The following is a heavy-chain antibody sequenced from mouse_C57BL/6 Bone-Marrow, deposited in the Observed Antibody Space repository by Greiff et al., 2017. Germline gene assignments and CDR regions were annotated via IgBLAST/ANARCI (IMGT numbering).Heavy chain of an antibody. Sequence: VQLQQSGAELVMPGASVKLSCKASGYTFTSYWMHWVKQRPGQGLEWIGEIDPSDSYTNYNQKFKGKSTLTVDKSSSTAYMQLSSLTSEDSAVYYCARLEFDGSIGDWYFDVWGTGTTVTVSS. J-gene: IGHJ1*03. CDR3: ARLEFDGSIGDWYFDV. V-gene: IGHV1-69*01. D-gene: IGHD1-1*01. CDR1: GYTFTSYW. CDR2: IDPSDSYT.